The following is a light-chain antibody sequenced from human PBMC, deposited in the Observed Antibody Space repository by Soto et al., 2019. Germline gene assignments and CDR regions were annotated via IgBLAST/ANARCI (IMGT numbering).Light chain of an antibody. J-gene: IGLJ3*02. Sequence: QSALTQPRSVSGSPGQSVIISCTGTSSDVGGYKYVSWYQQHPGKAPKLVIYDVSERPSGVPDRFSGSKSGNTASLTISGPGGGVGGDYHCSSYAGSWLWVFGGGPKLTVL. CDR2: DVS. CDR3: SSYAGSWLWV. CDR1: SSDVGGYKY. V-gene: IGLV2-11*01.